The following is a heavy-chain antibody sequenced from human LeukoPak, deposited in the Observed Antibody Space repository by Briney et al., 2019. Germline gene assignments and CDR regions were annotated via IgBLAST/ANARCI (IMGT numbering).Heavy chain of an antibody. J-gene: IGHJ4*02. CDR3: ARHAGYYDRSGYYTPYFDY. CDR1: GGSFSGYY. D-gene: IGHD3-22*01. V-gene: IGHV4-34*01. Sequence: PSETLSLTCAVYGGSFSGYYWSWIRQPPGKGLEWIGSIYYSGSTYYNPSLKSRVTISVDTSKNQFSLKLSSVTAADTAVYYCARHAGYYDRSGYYTPYFDYWGQGTLVTVSS. CDR2: IYYSGST.